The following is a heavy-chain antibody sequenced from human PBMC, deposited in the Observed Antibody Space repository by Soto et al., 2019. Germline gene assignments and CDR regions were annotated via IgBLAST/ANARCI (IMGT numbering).Heavy chain of an antibody. V-gene: IGHV1-18*01. CDR1: GYTFTSYG. Sequence: QVQLVQSGAEVKKPGASVKVSCKPSGYTFTSYGITWVRQAPGQGLEWLGWISAYNGNTNYAQKFQGRVTMTTETPTSTAYMELRSLGSDDPAVYYCASGWFGEFVYQFDYWGQGTLVTVSS. CDR2: ISAYNGNT. CDR3: ASGWFGEFVYQFDY. J-gene: IGHJ4*02. D-gene: IGHD3-10*01.